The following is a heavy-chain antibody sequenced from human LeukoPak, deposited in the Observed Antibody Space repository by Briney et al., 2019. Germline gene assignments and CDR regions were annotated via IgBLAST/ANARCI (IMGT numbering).Heavy chain of an antibody. J-gene: IGHJ4*02. Sequence: GASVKVSCKASGGTFSSYAISWVRQAPGQGLEWMGGIIPIFGTANYAQMFQGRVTITADESTSTAYMELSSLRSEDTAVYYCARDGYSYGYGHHNFDYWGQGTLVTVSS. V-gene: IGHV1-69*13. CDR2: IIPIFGTA. D-gene: IGHD5-18*01. CDR1: GGTFSSYA. CDR3: ARDGYSYGYGHHNFDY.